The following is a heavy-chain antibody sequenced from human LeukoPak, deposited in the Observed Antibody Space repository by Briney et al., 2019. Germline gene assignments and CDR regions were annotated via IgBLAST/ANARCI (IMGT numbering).Heavy chain of an antibody. Sequence: ASVKVSCKASGYTFTSYAISWVRQAPGQGLEWMGGIIPIFGTANYAQKFQGRVTITADESTSTAYMELSSLRSEDTAVYYCARDLYQVDHGLYFDYWGQGTLVTVSS. J-gene: IGHJ4*02. D-gene: IGHD1-14*01. CDR3: ARDLYQVDHGLYFDY. CDR1: GYTFTSYA. V-gene: IGHV1-69*13. CDR2: IIPIFGTA.